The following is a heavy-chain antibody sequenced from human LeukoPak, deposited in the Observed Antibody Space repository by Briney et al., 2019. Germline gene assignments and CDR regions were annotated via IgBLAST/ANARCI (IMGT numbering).Heavy chain of an antibody. D-gene: IGHD6-19*01. V-gene: IGHV3-73*01. CDR1: GFTFSGSA. CDR2: IRDKANNYAT. CDR3: TRPHRIVAGTDH. Sequence: GSLRLSCAASGFTFSGSAMHWVRQASGEGLEWVGRIRDKANNYATAYAASVKGRFTISRDDSKNTAYLQMNSLKTEDTAVYYCTRPHRIVAGTDHWGQGTLVTVSS. J-gene: IGHJ4*02.